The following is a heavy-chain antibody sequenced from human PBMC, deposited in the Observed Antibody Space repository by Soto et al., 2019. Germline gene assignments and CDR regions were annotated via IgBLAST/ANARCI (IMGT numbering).Heavy chain of an antibody. Sequence: ASVKVSCKASGYTFTSYGISWVRQAPGQGLEWMGWISAYNGNTNYAQKLQGRVTMTTDTSTSTAYMELRSLRSDDTAVYYCARDVAVAGTIPFDYWGQGTRVTVSS. CDR3: ARDVAVAGTIPFDY. D-gene: IGHD6-19*01. V-gene: IGHV1-18*04. CDR2: ISAYNGNT. CDR1: GYTFTSYG. J-gene: IGHJ4*02.